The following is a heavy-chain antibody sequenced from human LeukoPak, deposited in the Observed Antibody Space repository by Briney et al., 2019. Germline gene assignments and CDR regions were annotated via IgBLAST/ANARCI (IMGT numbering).Heavy chain of an antibody. D-gene: IGHD2-2*01. J-gene: IGHJ6*02. CDR3: ARGTPCSSTSCRNYYYYGMDV. CDR1: GDSVSSNSAA. CDR2: TYYRSKWYN. Sequence: SQTLSLTCAISGDSVSSNSAAWNWIRQSPSRGLEWLGRTYYRSKWYNDYAVSVKSRITINPDTSKNQFSLQLNSVTPEDTAVYYCARGTPCSSTSCRNYYYYGMDVWGQGTTVTVSS. V-gene: IGHV6-1*01.